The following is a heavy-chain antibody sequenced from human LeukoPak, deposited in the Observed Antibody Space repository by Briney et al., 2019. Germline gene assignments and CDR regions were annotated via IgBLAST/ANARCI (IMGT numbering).Heavy chain of an antibody. CDR2: IHITMST. V-gene: IGHV4-61*02. CDR3: AREGYCSGGSCYSTPY. CDR1: GGSISSGSYY. Sequence: SDTLSLTCTVSGGSISSGSYYWTWIQQPSGNGQEWIERIHITMSTNYNTSLESRVTISVDTSKNQFSLKLSSVTAADTAVYYCAREGYCSGGSCYSTPYWGQGTLVTVSS. J-gene: IGHJ4*02. D-gene: IGHD2-15*01.